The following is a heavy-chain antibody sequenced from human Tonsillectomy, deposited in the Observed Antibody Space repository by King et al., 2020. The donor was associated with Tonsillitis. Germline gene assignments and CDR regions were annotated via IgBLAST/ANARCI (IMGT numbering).Heavy chain of an antibody. CDR2: IYYSGST. V-gene: IGHV4-31*01. D-gene: IGHD3-16*01. CDR3: ARGKPSGIMITFGGHYMDV. Sequence: QLQESGPGLVKPSQTLSLTCTVSGGSISSGGYYWSWIRQHPGKGLEWIGYIYYSGSTYYNPSLKSLVTISVDTFKNQFSLKLSSVTAADTAGYYCARGKPSGIMITFGGHYMDVWGKGTPVIVSS. CDR1: GGSISSGGYY. J-gene: IGHJ6*03.